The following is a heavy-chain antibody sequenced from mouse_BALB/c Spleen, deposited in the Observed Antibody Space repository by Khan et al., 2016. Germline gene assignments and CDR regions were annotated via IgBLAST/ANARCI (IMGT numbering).Heavy chain of an antibody. CDR1: GYSITSDYA. CDR2: ISYSGST. D-gene: IGHD4-1*01. J-gene: IGHJ3*01. CDR3: ARGLGRAY. V-gene: IGHV3-2*02. Sequence: EVQLQESGPGLVKPSQSLSLTSTVTGYSITSDYAWNWIRQFPGNKLEWMGYISYSGSTSYNPSLKSRISITRDTSKNQFFLQLNSVTTEDTATYYCARGLGRAYWGQGTLVTVSA.